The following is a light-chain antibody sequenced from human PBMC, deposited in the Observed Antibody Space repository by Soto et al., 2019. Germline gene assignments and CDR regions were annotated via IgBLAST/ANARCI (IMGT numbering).Light chain of an antibody. V-gene: IGKV3-15*01. CDR2: GAS. J-gene: IGKJ3*01. Sequence: SQTPSTLSASVGDRDTISCRASQSINLNLAWYQQKPGQPPRLLLYGASTRATGIPVRFRGSGSGTEFTLTISSLQSEDSAVYYCHQYNSWPRGTFGPGTNVEIK. CDR1: QSINLN. CDR3: HQYNSWPRGT.